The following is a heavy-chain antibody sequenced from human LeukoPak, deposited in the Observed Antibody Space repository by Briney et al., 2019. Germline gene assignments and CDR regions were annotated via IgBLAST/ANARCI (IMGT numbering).Heavy chain of an antibody. CDR3: ARAAFADFSKDY. J-gene: IGHJ4*02. CDR1: GFTFSSYA. Sequence: GGSLRLSCAASGFTFSSYAMSWVRQAPGKGLEWVANIKQDGSEKYYVDSVKGRFTISRDNAKNSLYLQMNSLRAEDTAVYYCARAAFADFSKDYWGQGTLVTVSS. V-gene: IGHV3-7*04. CDR2: IKQDGSEK. D-gene: IGHD4-11*01.